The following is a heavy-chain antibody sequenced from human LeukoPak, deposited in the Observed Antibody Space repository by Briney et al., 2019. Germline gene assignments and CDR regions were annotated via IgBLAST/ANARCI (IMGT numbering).Heavy chain of an antibody. CDR3: ASQYGSGHYHFDY. J-gene: IGHJ4*02. V-gene: IGHV4-34*01. D-gene: IGHD3-10*01. CDR1: GGSFSGYD. CDR2: VYHDGGT. Sequence: SETLSLTCAVYGGSFSGYDWSWVRQPPGKGLEWIGQVYHDGGTKYNPSLKSRVTILVDKSKNQFSLKLSSVTAADTAVYFCASQYGSGHYHFDYWGQGTLVFVSP.